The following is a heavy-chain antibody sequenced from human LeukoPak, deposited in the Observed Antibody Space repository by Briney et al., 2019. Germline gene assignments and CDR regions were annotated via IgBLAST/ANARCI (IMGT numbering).Heavy chain of an antibody. CDR3: ARDNYDYGDFDY. D-gene: IGHD4-17*01. J-gene: IGHJ4*02. Sequence: ATVKISCKVSGYTFTDYYMHWVRQAPGQGLEWMGIINPSGGSTSYAQKFQGRVTMTRDTSTSTVYMELSSLRSEDTAVYYCARDNYDYGDFDYWGQGTLVTVSS. CDR2: INPSGGST. V-gene: IGHV1-46*01. CDR1: GYTFTDYY.